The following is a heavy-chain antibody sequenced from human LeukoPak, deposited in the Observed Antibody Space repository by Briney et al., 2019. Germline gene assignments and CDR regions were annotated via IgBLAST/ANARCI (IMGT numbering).Heavy chain of an antibody. D-gene: IGHD2-21*01. V-gene: IGHV3-53*01. CDR1: GLTVSSNY. J-gene: IGHJ4*02. CDR3: AKAPRLRIRGDFDY. CDR2: IYSGGKA. Sequence: GGSLRLSCLVSGLTVSSNYMSWVRLAPGRGLEWVSEIYSGGKAYYADSVEGRFTISRDNSKNTLYLQMNSLRAEDTAVYYCAKAPRLRIRGDFDYWGQGTLVTVSS.